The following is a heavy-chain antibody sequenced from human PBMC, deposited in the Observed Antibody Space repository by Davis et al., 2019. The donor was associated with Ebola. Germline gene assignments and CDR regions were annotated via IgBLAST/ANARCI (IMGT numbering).Heavy chain of an antibody. D-gene: IGHD3-9*01. V-gene: IGHV1-46*01. CDR3: ARGGYFDWLTRWHYYGMDV. CDR2: INPSSGST. Sequence: AASVKVSCKASGYTFISYYMHWVRQAPGQGLEWMGMINPSSGSTTFAQKFQGRVTMTRSTSISTAYMELSSLRSEDTAVYYCARGGYFDWLTRWHYYGMDVWGQGTTVTVSS. CDR1: GYTFISYY. J-gene: IGHJ6*02.